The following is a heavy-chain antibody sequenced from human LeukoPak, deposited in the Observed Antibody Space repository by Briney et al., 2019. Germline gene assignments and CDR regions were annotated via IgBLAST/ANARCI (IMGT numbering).Heavy chain of an antibody. CDR1: GFTFSDSY. D-gene: IGHD5-12*01. V-gene: IGHV3-23*01. CDR3: AKGGYDYVEVGYFDY. Sequence: GGSLRLSCAASGFTFSDSYMSWIRQAPGKGLEWVSVIIGSVASTYYADSVKGRFTISRDNSKNTLYLQMNSLRADDTAVYYCAKGGYDYVEVGYFDYWGQGTLVTVSS. J-gene: IGHJ4*02. CDR2: IIGSVAST.